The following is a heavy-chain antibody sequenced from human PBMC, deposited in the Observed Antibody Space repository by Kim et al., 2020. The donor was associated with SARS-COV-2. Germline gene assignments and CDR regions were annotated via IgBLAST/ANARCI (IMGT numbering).Heavy chain of an antibody. V-gene: IGHV3-74*01. CDR1: GFTFSTYW. CDR2: LNTGGSST. CDR3: ARHNYNGMDV. J-gene: IGHJ6*02. Sequence: GGSLRLSCAASGFTFSTYWMHWVRQAPGKGLVWVSRLNTGGSSTNYADSAKGRFTISRDNAKNTLYLQMNSLRAEDTAVYYCARHNYNGMDVWGQGTTVT.